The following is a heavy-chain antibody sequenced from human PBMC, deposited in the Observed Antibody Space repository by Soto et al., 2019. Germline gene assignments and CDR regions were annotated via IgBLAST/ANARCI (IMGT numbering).Heavy chain of an antibody. D-gene: IGHD6-19*01. J-gene: IGHJ4*02. CDR3: ARVHGSGWYFDY. CDR2: INHSGST. V-gene: IGHV4-34*01. Sequence: SETLSLTCAVYGGSFSGYFWSWIRQPPGKGLEWIGEINHSGSTNYNPSLKSRVTISVDTSKNQFSLKLKSVTAADTAVYYCARVHGSGWYFDYWGQGTLVTVSS. CDR1: GGSFSGYF.